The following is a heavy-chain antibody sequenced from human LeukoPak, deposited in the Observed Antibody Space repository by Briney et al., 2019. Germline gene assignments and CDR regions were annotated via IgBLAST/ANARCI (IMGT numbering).Heavy chain of an antibody. V-gene: IGHV4-31*03. CDR2: IYYSGST. CDR1: GGSISNSIHY. CDR3: ARGSGYSYGYRTGYYFDF. J-gene: IGHJ4*02. Sequence: KPSETLSLTCTVSGGSISNSIHYWSWIRQHPGKGLEWMGYIYYSGSTFYNPSLKSRVTISVDTYKNQFSLKLSSVTAADTAVYYCARGSGYSYGYRTGYYFDFWGQGTLVTVSS. D-gene: IGHD5-18*01.